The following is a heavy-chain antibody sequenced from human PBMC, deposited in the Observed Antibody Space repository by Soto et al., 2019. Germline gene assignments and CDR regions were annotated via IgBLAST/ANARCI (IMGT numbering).Heavy chain of an antibody. CDR3: AKAIRGLSNYYGMDV. D-gene: IGHD2-2*01. J-gene: IGHJ6*02. CDR2: ISYDGSNK. Sequence: SLRLSCAASGFTFSSYGMHWVRQAPGKGLEWVAVISYDGSNKYYADSVKVRFTISRDNSKNTLYLQMNSLRAEDTAVYYCAKAIRGLSNYYGMDVWGQGTTVTAP. V-gene: IGHV3-30*18. CDR1: GFTFSSYG.